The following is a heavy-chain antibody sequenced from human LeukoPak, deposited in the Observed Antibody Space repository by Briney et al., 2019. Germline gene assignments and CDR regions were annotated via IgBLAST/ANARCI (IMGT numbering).Heavy chain of an antibody. Sequence: GGSLRLSCAASGFTFSSYAMHWVRQAPGKGLEWVAVISYDGSNKYYADSVKGRFTISRDNSKNTLYLQMNSLRAEDTAVYYCAKDPFYWGQGTLVTVSS. V-gene: IGHV3-30-3*01. J-gene: IGHJ4*02. CDR3: AKDPFY. CDR1: GFTFSSYA. CDR2: ISYDGSNK.